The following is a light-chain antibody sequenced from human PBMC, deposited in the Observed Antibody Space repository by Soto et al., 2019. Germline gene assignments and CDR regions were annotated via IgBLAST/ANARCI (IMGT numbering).Light chain of an antibody. CDR3: QQSYSTPPFT. V-gene: IGKV3-15*01. CDR2: GAS. Sequence: EIVMTQSPATLSVSPGERATLSCRASQSVSSNLAWYQQKPGQAPRLLIYGASTRVLGIPARFSGSGSGTEFTLTISSLQPEDFATYYCQQSYSTPPFTFGPGTKVDIK. J-gene: IGKJ3*01. CDR1: QSVSSN.